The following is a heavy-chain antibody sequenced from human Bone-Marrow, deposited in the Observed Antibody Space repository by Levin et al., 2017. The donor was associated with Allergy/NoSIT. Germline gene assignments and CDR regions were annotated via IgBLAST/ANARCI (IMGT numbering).Heavy chain of an antibody. Sequence: SGGSLRLSCVASGLRFSDFYVAWIRQGPGRRLEWVAYISSRSTTTFYIDSVKGRFVISRDNAKNSLFLDMKSLTVEDTATYFCAKLRFNPSVADFWGQGTVVTVSS. CDR1: GLRFSDFY. CDR3: AKLRFNPSVADF. D-gene: IGHD2-21*01. V-gene: IGHV3-11*01. J-gene: IGHJ4*02. CDR2: ISSRSTTT.